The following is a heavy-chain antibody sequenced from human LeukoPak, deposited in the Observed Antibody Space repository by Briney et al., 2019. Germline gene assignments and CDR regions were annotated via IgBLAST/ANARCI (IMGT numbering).Heavy chain of an antibody. CDR2: IYYSGST. CDR3: ARAQPIAGAHNWFDP. J-gene: IGHJ5*02. V-gene: IGHV4-59*01. Sequence: SETQSLTCTVSGGSISSYYWSWIRQPPGKGLEWIGYIYYSGSTNYNPSLKSRVTISVDTSKNQFSLKLSSVTAADTAVYYCARAQPIAGAHNWFDPWGQGTLVTVSS. CDR1: GGSISSYY. D-gene: IGHD6-19*01.